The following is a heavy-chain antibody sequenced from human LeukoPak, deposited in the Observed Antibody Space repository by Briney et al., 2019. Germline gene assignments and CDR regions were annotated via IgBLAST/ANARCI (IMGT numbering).Heavy chain of an antibody. CDR2: IYHSGST. V-gene: IGHV4-4*02. Sequence: SETLSLTCAVSGGSISSSNWWSWVRQPPGKGLEWIGEIYHSGSTNYNPSLKSRVTISVDKSKNQFSLKLSSVTAADTAVYYCARDMYYYDSSGTDAFDIWGQGTTVTVSS. D-gene: IGHD3-22*01. CDR1: GGSISSSNW. CDR3: ARDMYYYDSSGTDAFDI. J-gene: IGHJ3*02.